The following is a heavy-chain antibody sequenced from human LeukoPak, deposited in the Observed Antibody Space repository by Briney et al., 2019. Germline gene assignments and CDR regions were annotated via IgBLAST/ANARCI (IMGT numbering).Heavy chain of an antibody. Sequence: SETLSLTCAVYGGSFSGYYWSWIRQPPGKGLEWIGEINHSGSTNYNPSLKSRVTISVDTSKNQFSLKLSSVTAADTAVYYCARGPRRNIMLIAEAGPYYFDYWGQGTLVTVSS. CDR3: ARGPRRNIMLIAEAGPYYFDY. CDR2: INHSGST. CDR1: GGSFSGYY. V-gene: IGHV4-34*01. D-gene: IGHD6-19*01. J-gene: IGHJ4*02.